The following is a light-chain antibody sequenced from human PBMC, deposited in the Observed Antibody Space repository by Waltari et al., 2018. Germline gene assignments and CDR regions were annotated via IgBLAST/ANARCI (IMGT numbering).Light chain of an antibody. V-gene: IGLV2-23*01. J-gene: IGLJ2*01. CDR1: SSDLGPYNL. Sequence: QSALTQPASVSGSPGQSITISCTGTSSDLGPYNLVSWYQHHPGKAPKLMIYESTKRPSGVSNRFSGSKSGNTGSLTISGLQAEDEADYYCCSFAGSSPHVVFGGGTKLTVL. CDR2: EST. CDR3: CSFAGSSPHVV.